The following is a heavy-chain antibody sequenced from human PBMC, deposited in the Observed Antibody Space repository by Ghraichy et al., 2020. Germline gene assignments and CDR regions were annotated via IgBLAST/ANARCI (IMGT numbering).Heavy chain of an antibody. D-gene: IGHD3-3*01. Sequence: GGSLRLSCAASGFTFSSYGMHWVRQAPGKGLEWVAFIRYDGSNKYYADSVKGRFTISRDNSKNTLYLQMNSLRAEDTAVYYCAKSPNHDFWSGYNVYFDYWGQGTLVTVSS. CDR1: GFTFSSYG. CDR3: AKSPNHDFWSGYNVYFDY. V-gene: IGHV3-30*02. J-gene: IGHJ4*02. CDR2: IRYDGSNK.